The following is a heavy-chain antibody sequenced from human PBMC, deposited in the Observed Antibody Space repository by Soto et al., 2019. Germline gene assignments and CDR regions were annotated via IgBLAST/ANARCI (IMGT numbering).Heavy chain of an antibody. CDR1: GFTVSSTY. CDR3: ARELSGRSDAFDS. Sequence: EVQLVESGGGLVQPGGSLRLSCAASGFTVSSTYMSWVRQAPGKGLEWVSLIYSGGTTYYADSVKGRFTISRDNSKNTLYLQMNSLRVEDTAVYYCARELSGRSDAFDSWGQGTMVTVSS. CDR2: IYSGGTT. D-gene: IGHD6-19*01. V-gene: IGHV3-66*01. J-gene: IGHJ3*02.